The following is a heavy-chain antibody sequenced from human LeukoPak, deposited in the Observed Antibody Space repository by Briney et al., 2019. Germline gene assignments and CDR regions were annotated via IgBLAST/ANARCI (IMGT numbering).Heavy chain of an antibody. Sequence: PGESLKISCKGSGYSFTSYWIGWVRQMPGKGLEWMGTIYPGGSDARYSPSFQGQVTISADKSISTAYLQWSSLKASGTAIYYCARDYTRSSPFDYWGQGTLVTVSS. J-gene: IGHJ4*02. CDR1: GYSFTSYW. V-gene: IGHV5-51*01. CDR3: ARDYTRSSPFDY. CDR2: IYPGGSDA. D-gene: IGHD2-2*02.